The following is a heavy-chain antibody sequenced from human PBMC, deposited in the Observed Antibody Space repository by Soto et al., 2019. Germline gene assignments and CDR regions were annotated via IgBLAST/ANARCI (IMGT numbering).Heavy chain of an antibody. D-gene: IGHD6-25*01. CDR3: AGQTFTIAAASYGRSNWFDP. CDR1: GGSITSSSHF. J-gene: IGHJ5*02. CDR2: IYFTGNT. Sequence: SETLSLTCSASGGSITSSSHFWGWVRQPPGKGLEWIGTIYFTGNTYYTPSLKSRLTMSIDTSKNEFSLRLNSVTAADTAVYYCAGQTFTIAAASYGRSNWFDPWGQGTLVTVSS. V-gene: IGHV4-39*01.